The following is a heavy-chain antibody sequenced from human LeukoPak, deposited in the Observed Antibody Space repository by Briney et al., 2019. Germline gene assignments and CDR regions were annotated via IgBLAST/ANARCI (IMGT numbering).Heavy chain of an antibody. J-gene: IGHJ3*02. Sequence: GGSLRLSCAASGFTFSSYGMHWVRQAPGKGLEWVAFIRYDGSNKYYADSVKGRFTISRDNSKNTLYLQMNSLRAEDTAVYYCAKGYDILTGYSNAFDTWGQGTMVTVSS. D-gene: IGHD3-9*01. CDR3: AKGYDILTGYSNAFDT. V-gene: IGHV3-30*02. CDR2: IRYDGSNK. CDR1: GFTFSSYG.